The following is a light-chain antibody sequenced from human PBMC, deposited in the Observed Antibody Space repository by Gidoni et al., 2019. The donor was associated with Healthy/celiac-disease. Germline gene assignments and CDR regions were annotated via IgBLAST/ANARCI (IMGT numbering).Light chain of an antibody. CDR2: QDS. CDR1: KLGDKY. Sequence: SYAPTQPPSVFEPPGQTASITCSGDKLGDKYACWYQQKPGQSPVLVIYQDSKRPSGIPERFSGSNSGNTATLTISGTQAMDEADYYCQAWDSSQVVFGGGTKLTVL. CDR3: QAWDSSQVV. V-gene: IGLV3-1*01. J-gene: IGLJ2*01.